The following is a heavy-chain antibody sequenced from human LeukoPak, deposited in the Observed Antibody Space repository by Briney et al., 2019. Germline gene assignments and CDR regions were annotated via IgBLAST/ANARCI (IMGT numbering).Heavy chain of an antibody. V-gene: IGHV4-38-2*02. J-gene: IGHJ3*02. D-gene: IGHD6-19*01. Sequence: SETLSLTCTVSGSSFRSGYYWGWIRQPPGKGLEWIGGLYHTGSTYYNPSLKSRVTISLDTSKKQFSLNLKYVTAADTAVYYCARVASSVRDDPFDIWGQGTRVTVSS. CDR1: GSSFRSGYY. CDR3: ARVASSVRDDPFDI. CDR2: LYHTGST.